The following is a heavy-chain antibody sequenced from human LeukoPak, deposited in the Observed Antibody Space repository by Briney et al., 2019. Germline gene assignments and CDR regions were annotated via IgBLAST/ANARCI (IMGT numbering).Heavy chain of an antibody. J-gene: IGHJ4*02. V-gene: IGHV4-34*01. CDR3: AREGRMSMGIEY. CDR1: GGSLSGYY. CDR2: INHGGST. Sequence: SETLSLTCAVYGGSLSGYYWSWIRQSPGKGLEWIGEINHGGSTNYNPSLKSRVTMSVDTSKNHFSLRLSSVTAADTAVYFCAREGRMSMGIEYWGQGTLVTVSS. D-gene: IGHD4/OR15-4a*01.